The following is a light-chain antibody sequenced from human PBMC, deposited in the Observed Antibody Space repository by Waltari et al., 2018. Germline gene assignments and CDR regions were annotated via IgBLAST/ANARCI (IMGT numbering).Light chain of an antibody. CDR1: QGISTY. Sequence: VIWMTQSPSLLSASPGDRVTITCRMSQGISTYLAWYQQKPGRAPDIMIYGASILHSGVPSRFSGSGSGTDFTLTISSLQSEDVATYYCQHYYNFPWTFGQLSKV. CDR3: QHYYNFPWT. CDR2: GAS. J-gene: IGKJ1*01. V-gene: IGKV1D-8*03.